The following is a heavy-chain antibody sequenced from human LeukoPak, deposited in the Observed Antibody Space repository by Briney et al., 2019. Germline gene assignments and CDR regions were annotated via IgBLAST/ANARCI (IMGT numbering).Heavy chain of an antibody. CDR3: ARGAVWFGEFIDAFDI. V-gene: IGHV3-53*01. CDR1: GFTVSSNY. CDR2: FYSGGST. Sequence: QPGGSLRLSCAASGFTVSSNYINWVRQAPGKGLEWVSVFYSGGSTYYADSVKGRFTISRDNSKNTVYLQMNSLRADGTAVYYCARGAVWFGEFIDAFDIWGQGTLVTVSS. J-gene: IGHJ3*02. D-gene: IGHD3-10*01.